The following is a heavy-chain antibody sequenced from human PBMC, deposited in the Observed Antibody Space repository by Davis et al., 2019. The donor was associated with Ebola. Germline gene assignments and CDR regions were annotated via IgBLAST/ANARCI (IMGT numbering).Heavy chain of an antibody. Sequence: KSLKISCTASGSTSDEYAMHWVRQAPGKGLEWVSGISWNSGTIGYADSVKGRFTISRDNAKNSLYLQMNSLRAEDTALYYCAKDYSSSPHGMDVWGQGTTVTVSS. J-gene: IGHJ6*02. D-gene: IGHD6-13*01. CDR1: GSTSDEYA. V-gene: IGHV3-9*02. CDR3: AKDYSSSPHGMDV. CDR2: ISWNSGTI.